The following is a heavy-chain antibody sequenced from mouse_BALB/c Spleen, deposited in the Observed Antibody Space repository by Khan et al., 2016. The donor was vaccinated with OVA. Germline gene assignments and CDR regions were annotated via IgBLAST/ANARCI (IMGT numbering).Heavy chain of an antibody. CDR3: ARGNYYGYAMDY. CDR1: GYSITSNYA. Sequence: EVQLQESGPGLVKPSQSLSLTCTVTGYSITSNYAWNWIRQFPGNKLEWMGYISYSGTTSYNPSLKSRISITRDTSKNQFFLQLNSVTTEDIATYYCARGNYYGYAMDYWGQGTSVTVSS. D-gene: IGHD1-1*01. V-gene: IGHV3-2*02. J-gene: IGHJ4*01. CDR2: ISYSGTT.